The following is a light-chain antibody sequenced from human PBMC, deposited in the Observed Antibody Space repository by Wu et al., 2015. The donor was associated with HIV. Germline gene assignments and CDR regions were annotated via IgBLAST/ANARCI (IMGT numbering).Light chain of an antibody. CDR1: QSISSRH. V-gene: IGKV3-20*01. J-gene: IGKJ2*03. CDR2: LVS. Sequence: ETVLTQSPSTLSLSPGERATLSCRASQSISSRHLAWYQQKPGQPPRLLIYLVSSRATGTPDRFSGSGSGTDFTLTISRLEPEDFAVYYCQHYGSSPRFGQGTKLEIK. CDR3: QHYGSSPR.